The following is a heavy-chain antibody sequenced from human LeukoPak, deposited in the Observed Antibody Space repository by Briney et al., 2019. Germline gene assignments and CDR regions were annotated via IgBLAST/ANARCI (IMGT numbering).Heavy chain of an antibody. CDR2: INHSGST. CDR1: GGSFSGYY. Sequence: SETLSLTCAVYGGSFSGYYWSWIRQPPGKGLEWIGEINHSGSTNYNPSLKSRVTISVDTSKNQFSLKLSSVTAADTAVYYCARGSSAAAGPFDYWGQGTLVTVSS. J-gene: IGHJ4*02. V-gene: IGHV4-34*01. D-gene: IGHD6-13*01. CDR3: ARGSSAAAGPFDY.